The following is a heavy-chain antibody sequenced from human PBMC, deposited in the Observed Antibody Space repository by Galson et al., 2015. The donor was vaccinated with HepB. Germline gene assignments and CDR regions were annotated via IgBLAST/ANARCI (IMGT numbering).Heavy chain of an antibody. CDR2: ISFDGSNK. CDR1: GFTFSNYN. J-gene: IGHJ3*02. Sequence: SLRLSCAASGFTFSNYNMHWVRQAPGKGLEWVAVISFDGSNKHYADSVKGRFTISRDNSKNTLCVQMNSLRAEDTSVYYCARDRGASLYYDILTESYGGEAFDIWGQGTMVTVSS. CDR3: ARDRGASLYYDILTESYGGEAFDI. V-gene: IGHV3-30-3*01. D-gene: IGHD3-9*01.